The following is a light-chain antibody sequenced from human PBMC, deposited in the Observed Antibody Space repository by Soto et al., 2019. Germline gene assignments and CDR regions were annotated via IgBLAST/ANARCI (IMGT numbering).Light chain of an antibody. CDR3: QQYGSSPPYT. J-gene: IGKJ2*01. V-gene: IGKV3-20*01. Sequence: EIVLTQSPGTLALSPGERATLSCRASQSVSSSYLAWYQQKPGQAPRLLIYGASSRATGIPDRFSGSGSGTDFTITISRLEPEDFAVYYCQQYGSSPPYTCGQGTKLETK. CDR2: GAS. CDR1: QSVSSSY.